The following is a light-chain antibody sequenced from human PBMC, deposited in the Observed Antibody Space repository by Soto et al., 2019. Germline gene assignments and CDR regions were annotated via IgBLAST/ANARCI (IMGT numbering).Light chain of an antibody. J-gene: IGKJ3*01. CDR2: DAS. Sequence: DIQMTQSPSSLSASVGDRVTITCQASQDISNYLNWYQQKPGKAPKLLIYDASNLETGVPSRFSGSGSGTDVTITISSLQPEDIATYYCQQYDNPFTFGPGTKVDIK. V-gene: IGKV1-33*01. CDR3: QQYDNPFT. CDR1: QDISNY.